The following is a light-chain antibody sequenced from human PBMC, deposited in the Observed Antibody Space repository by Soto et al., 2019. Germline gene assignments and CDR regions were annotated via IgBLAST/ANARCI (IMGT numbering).Light chain of an antibody. CDR3: QHYNSYSEA. CDR2: KAS. J-gene: IGKJ1*01. Sequence: DIQMTQSPSSLSASVVDRATIICRASQSVSTRLAWYQQKPGKAPKLLIYKASTLKSGVPSRFSGSGSGTEFTLTISSLQPDDFATYYCQHYNSYSEAFGQGTKVDI. CDR1: QSVSTR. V-gene: IGKV1-5*03.